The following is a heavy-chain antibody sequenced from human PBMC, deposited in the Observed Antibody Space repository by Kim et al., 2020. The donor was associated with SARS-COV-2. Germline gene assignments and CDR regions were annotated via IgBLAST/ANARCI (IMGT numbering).Heavy chain of an antibody. J-gene: IGHJ4*02. CDR2: ISSSSSYI. Sequence: GGSLRLSCAASGFTFSSYSMNWVRQAPGKGLEWVSSISSSSSYIYYADSVKGRFTISRDNAKNSLYLQMNSLRAEDTAVYYCARDRAELLFYFDYWGQGTLVTVSS. V-gene: IGHV3-21*01. D-gene: IGHD2-2*01. CDR3: ARDRAELLFYFDY. CDR1: GFTFSSYS.